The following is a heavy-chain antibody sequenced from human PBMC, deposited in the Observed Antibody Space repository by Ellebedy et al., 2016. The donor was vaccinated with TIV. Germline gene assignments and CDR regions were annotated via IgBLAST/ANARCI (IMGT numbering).Heavy chain of an antibody. J-gene: IGHJ4*02. Sequence: GGSLRLSXAASGFTFSSYWMHWVRQAPGKGLVWVSRINSDGSSTSYADSVKGRFTISRDNAKNTLYLQMNSLRAEDTAVYYCAREGAAGDYENWGQGTLVTVSS. CDR3: AREGAAGDYEN. CDR1: GFTFSSYW. D-gene: IGHD4-17*01. V-gene: IGHV3-74*01. CDR2: INSDGSST.